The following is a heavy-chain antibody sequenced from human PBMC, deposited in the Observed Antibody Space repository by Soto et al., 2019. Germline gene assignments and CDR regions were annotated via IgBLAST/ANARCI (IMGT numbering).Heavy chain of an antibody. D-gene: IGHD1-26*01. V-gene: IGHV3-13*05. CDR3: ARTGRDFYGVAV. CDR1: GFTFRNYD. CDR2: ISAAGDP. Sequence: EVQLVESGGGLVQPGGSLRLSCEASGFTFRNYDMHWVRQGTGKGLEWVSGISAAGDPDYADSVEGRLTISRENAHTSLFLQTRRLRVGDTAVYYCARTGRDFYGVAVWGQGTGVIASS. J-gene: IGHJ6*02.